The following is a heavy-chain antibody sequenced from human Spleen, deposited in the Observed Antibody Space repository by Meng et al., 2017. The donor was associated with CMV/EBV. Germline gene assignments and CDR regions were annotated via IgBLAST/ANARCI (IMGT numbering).Heavy chain of an antibody. V-gene: IGHV4-61*01. D-gene: IGHD6-13*01. CDR2: IYYSGST. J-gene: IGHJ4*02. CDR3: ARALWAATGVVFDY. CDR1: GGSVSSGSYY. Sequence: ETLSLTCTVPGGSVSSGSYYWSWIRQPPGKGLEWIGYIYYSGSTNYNPSLKSRVTISVDTSKNQFSLKLSSVTAADTAVYYCARALWAATGVVFDYWGQGTLVTVSS.